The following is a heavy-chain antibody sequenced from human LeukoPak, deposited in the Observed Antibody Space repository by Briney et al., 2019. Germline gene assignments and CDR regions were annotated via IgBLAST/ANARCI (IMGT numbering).Heavy chain of an antibody. CDR2: ISSSSSTI. CDR1: GFTFSSYS. V-gene: IGHV3-48*01. CDR3: AREMGGNTEGSI. Sequence: PGGSLRLSCEASGFTFSSYSMNWVRQAPGKGLEWVSYISSSSSTIYYADSVKGRFTISRDNAKNSLYLQMNSLTAEDTAVYYCAREMGGNTEGSIWGQGTMVTVSS. D-gene: IGHD1-7*01. J-gene: IGHJ3*02.